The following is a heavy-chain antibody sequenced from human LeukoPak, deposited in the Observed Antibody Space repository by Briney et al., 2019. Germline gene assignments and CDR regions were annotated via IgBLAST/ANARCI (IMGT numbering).Heavy chain of an antibody. CDR3: ARDLNWDQADY. V-gene: IGHV3-74*01. Sequence: PGGSLRLSCAASGFTFNAHWMYWVRQTPEKGLVWLSRINTDGSTTNYADAVKGRFTISRDNAKDTLYLQMNSLRVEDTAVYYCARDLNWDQADYWGQGSLVTVSS. J-gene: IGHJ4*02. CDR1: GFTFNAHW. CDR2: INTDGSTT. D-gene: IGHD7-27*01.